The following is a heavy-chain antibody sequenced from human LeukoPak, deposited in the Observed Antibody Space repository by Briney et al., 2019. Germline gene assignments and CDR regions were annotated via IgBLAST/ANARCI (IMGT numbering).Heavy chain of an antibody. CDR1: GFTFSDYY. D-gene: IGHD5-18*01. CDR2: MSSSGSII. J-gene: IGHJ4*02. Sequence: PGGSLRLSCAASGFTFSDYYMSWIRQAPGKGLEWPSYMSSSGSIIWYADSVKGRFTISRDNAKNSLYLQMNSLRAEDTAVYYCANGYSYVRTYWGQGTLVTVSS. V-gene: IGHV3-11*01. CDR3: ANGYSYVRTY.